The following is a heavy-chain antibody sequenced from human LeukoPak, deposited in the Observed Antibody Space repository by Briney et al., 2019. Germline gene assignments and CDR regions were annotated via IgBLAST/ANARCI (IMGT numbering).Heavy chain of an antibody. Sequence: GGSLRLSCAASGFTFSTYSMNWVRQAPGKGLEWVSYISGTSRTIYYADSVKGRFTISRDNAKNSLYLQMNSLRAEDTAVYFCARTSTVTTFDFDYWGQGTLVTVSS. V-gene: IGHV3-48*01. CDR2: ISGTSRTI. D-gene: IGHD4-17*01. J-gene: IGHJ4*02. CDR1: GFTFSTYS. CDR3: ARTSTVTTFDFDY.